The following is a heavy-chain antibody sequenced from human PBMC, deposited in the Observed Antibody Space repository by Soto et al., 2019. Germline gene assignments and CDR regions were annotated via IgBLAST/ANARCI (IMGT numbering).Heavy chain of an antibody. CDR2: IKSKTDGGTT. CDR3: ATEAQWLVPYFQH. CDR1: GFTFSNAW. V-gene: IGHV3-15*01. J-gene: IGHJ1*01. D-gene: IGHD6-19*01. Sequence: GGYLRLSCAASGFTFSNAWMSWVRQAPGKGLEWVGRIKSKTDGGTTDYAAPVKGRFTISRDDSKNTLYLQMNSLKTEDTAVYYCATEAQWLVPYFQHWGQGTLVTVSS.